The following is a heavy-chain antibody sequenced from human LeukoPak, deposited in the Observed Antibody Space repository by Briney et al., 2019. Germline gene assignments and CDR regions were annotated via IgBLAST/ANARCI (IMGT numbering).Heavy chain of an antibody. CDR2: IYYSGST. J-gene: IGHJ4*02. Sequence: SETLSLTCTVSGGSISSYYWSWIRQPPGKGLEWIGYIYYSGSTNYNPSLKSRVTISVDTSTNQFSLKLSSVTAADTAAYFCARGGRLLGKFDYWGQGTLVTVSS. CDR3: ARGGRLLGKFDY. CDR1: GGSISSYY. D-gene: IGHD3-22*01. V-gene: IGHV4-59*01.